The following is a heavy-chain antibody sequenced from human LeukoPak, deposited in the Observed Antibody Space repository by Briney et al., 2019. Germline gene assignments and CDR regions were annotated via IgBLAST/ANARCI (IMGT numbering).Heavy chain of an antibody. CDR2: ISGSGGST. CDR1: GFTFSSYA. V-gene: IGHV3-23*01. CDR3: AKNRLGYFDY. Sequence: GGSLRLSCAGSGFTFSSYAMSWVRQAPGKGLEWVSAISGSGGSTYYADSVKGRFAISRDNSKNTLYLQMNSLRAEDTAVYYCAKNRLGYFDYWGQGTLVTVSS. D-gene: IGHD1-14*01. J-gene: IGHJ4*02.